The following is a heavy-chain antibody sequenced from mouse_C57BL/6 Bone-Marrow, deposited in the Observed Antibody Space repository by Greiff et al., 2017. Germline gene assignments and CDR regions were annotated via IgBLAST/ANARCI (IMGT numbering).Heavy chain of an antibody. Sequence: QVQLQQSGAELVRPGTSVKVSCKASGYAFTNYLIEWVKQRPGQGLEWIGVINPGSGGPNYNEKFKGKATLTADKSSSTAYMQLSSLTSEDSAVYFCARDYYGSSLYFDYWGQGTTLTVSS. CDR3: ARDYYGSSLYFDY. D-gene: IGHD1-1*01. CDR2: INPGSGGP. V-gene: IGHV1-54*01. J-gene: IGHJ2*01. CDR1: GYAFTNYL.